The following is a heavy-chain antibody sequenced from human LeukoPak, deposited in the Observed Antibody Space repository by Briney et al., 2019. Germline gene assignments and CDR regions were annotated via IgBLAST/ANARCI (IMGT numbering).Heavy chain of an antibody. J-gene: IGHJ4*02. CDR2: IYTAGTT. CDR3: AGGTTWAY. D-gene: IGHD1-1*01. V-gene: IGHV3-66*01. CDR1: GFTVSTYY. Sequence: GGSLRLSCAASGFTVSTYYMSWVRQPPGKGLECVAAIYTAGTTDHADSVKGRFTISRDISKNTLYLQMNNLRAEDTAVYYCAGGTTWAYWGQGTLVTVSS.